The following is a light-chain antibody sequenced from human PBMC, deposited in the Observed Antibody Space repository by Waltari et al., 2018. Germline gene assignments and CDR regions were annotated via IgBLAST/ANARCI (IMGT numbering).Light chain of an antibody. CDR1: SSNIGAGYD. V-gene: IGLV1-40*01. CDR3: QSYDSSLPVV. Sequence: QSVLTQPPSVSGAPGQRVTISCTGSSSNIGAGYDVHWYQQLPGTAPKLLSYGNSNRPSGVPDRFSGSKSGTSASLAITGLQAEDEADYYCQSYDSSLPVVFGGGTKLTVL. J-gene: IGLJ2*01. CDR2: GNS.